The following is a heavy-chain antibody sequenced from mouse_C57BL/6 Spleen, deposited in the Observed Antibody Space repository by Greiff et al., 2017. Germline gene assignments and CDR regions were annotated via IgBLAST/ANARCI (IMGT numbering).Heavy chain of an antibody. CDR1: GYNFTSYW. Sequence: VQLQQPGAELVRPGSSVKLSCTASGYNFTSYWMHWVKQRPIQGLEWIGNIDPSDSETHYNQKFKDKATLTADKSSTTAYMQLSSLTSEAAAVYYCSRDYYNNFDYWGQGTTLTVSS. D-gene: IGHD2-12*01. V-gene: IGHV1-52*01. J-gene: IGHJ2*01. CDR3: SRDYYNNFDY. CDR2: IDPSDSET.